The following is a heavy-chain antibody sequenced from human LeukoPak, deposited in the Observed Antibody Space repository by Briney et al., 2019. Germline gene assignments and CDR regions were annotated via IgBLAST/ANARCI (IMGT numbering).Heavy chain of an antibody. CDR1: GYTFTGYY. Sequence: PEASVKVSCKASGYTFTGYYMHWVRQAPGQGLEWMGWINPNSGGTNYAQKLQGRVTMTTDTSTSTAYMELRSLRSDDTAVYYCARDLPVTTRIYSSGWYWGQGTLVTVSS. CDR2: INPNSGGT. V-gene: IGHV1-2*02. D-gene: IGHD6-19*01. CDR3: ARDLPVTTRIYSSGWY. J-gene: IGHJ4*02.